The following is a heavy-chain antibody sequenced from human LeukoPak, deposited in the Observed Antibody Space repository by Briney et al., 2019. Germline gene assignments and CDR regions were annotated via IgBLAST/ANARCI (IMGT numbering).Heavy chain of an antibody. D-gene: IGHD1-26*01. Sequence: GRSLRLSCAASGFTFSSYGMHWVRLAPGKGLEWVAVISYDGSNKYYADSVKGRFTISRDNSKNTLYLQMNSLRVEDTAVYYCARGGGGNYRDYWGQGTLVTVSS. CDR1: GFTFSSYG. V-gene: IGHV3-30*03. CDR3: ARGGGGNYRDY. CDR2: ISYDGSNK. J-gene: IGHJ4*02.